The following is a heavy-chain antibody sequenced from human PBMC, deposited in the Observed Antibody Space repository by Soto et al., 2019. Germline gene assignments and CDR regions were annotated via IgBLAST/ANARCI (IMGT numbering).Heavy chain of an antibody. V-gene: IGHV4-30-4*01. CDR2: IYYSGST. D-gene: IGHD4-17*01. CDR3: ARADDFSDSFDY. Sequence: KSSETLSLTCTVSGGSISSGDFYWSWIRQPPGEGLELIGNIYYSGSTYYNPSLRSRAIMSVDTSQNQFSLKLSSLTAADTAVYFCARADDFSDSFDYWGQGALVTVSS. J-gene: IGHJ4*02. CDR1: GGSISSGDFY.